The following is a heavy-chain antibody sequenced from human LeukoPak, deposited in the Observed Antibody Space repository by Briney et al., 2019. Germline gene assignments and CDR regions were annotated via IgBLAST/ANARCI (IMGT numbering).Heavy chain of an antibody. CDR3: PTIGQCTGGSCIPAYYYYYGMDV. CDR1: GYSFTSYW. V-gene: IGHV5-51*01. J-gene: IGHJ6*02. Sequence: GESLKISCKGSGYSFTSYWIGWVRQMPGKGLEWMGIIYPGDSDTRYSPSFQGQVTISADKSISTAYLQWSSLKASDTAMYYEPTIGQCTGGSCIPAYYYYYGMDVWGQGTTVTVSS. CDR2: IYPGDSDT. D-gene: IGHD2-15*01.